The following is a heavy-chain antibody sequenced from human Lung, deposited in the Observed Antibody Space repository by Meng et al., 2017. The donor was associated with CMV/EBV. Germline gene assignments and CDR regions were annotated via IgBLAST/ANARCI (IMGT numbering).Heavy chain of an antibody. V-gene: IGHV4-4*02. CDR1: IGSVSSRSC. Sequence: GPALVQPTGTQTLTCTGSIGSVSSRSCWTCVSETPGKGLKCIGELYHTDSTNDKPSLKSRVTISVDKSKNQFSLKLSSVTAADTAVYYCASFPPPGKQWLVTDYWGQGTLVTVSS. CDR3: ASFPPPGKQWLVTDY. D-gene: IGHD6-19*01. CDR2: LYHTDST. J-gene: IGHJ4*02.